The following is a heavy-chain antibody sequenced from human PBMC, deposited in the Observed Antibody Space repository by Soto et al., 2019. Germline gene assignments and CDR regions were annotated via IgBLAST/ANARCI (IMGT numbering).Heavy chain of an antibody. CDR2: IYYSGST. CDR3: ARDWRGGYSYEYYYGMDV. Sequence: PSETLSLTCPVSVSSSSSGSYDWGWSRQPPGKGLEWIGYIYYSGSTNYNPSLKSRVTISVDTSKNQFSLKLSSVTAADTAVYYCARDWRGGYSYEYYYGMDVWGQGTTVTVSS. V-gene: IGHV4-61*01. CDR1: VSSSSSGSYD. D-gene: IGHD5-18*01. J-gene: IGHJ6*02.